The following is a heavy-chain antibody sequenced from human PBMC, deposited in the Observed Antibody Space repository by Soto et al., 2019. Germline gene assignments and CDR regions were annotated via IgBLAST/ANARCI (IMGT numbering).Heavy chain of an antibody. CDR2: IKSKTDGGTT. V-gene: IGHV3-15*01. CDR3: TTDSRSMMGRGDAFDI. D-gene: IGHD1-26*01. Sequence: GGSLRLSCAASGFTFSIAWMSWVRQAPGKGLEWVGRIKSKTDGGTTDYAAPVKGRFTISRDDSKNTLYLQMNSLKTEDTAVYYCTTDSRSMMGRGDAFDIWGQGTMVTVSS. CDR1: GFTFSIAW. J-gene: IGHJ3*02.